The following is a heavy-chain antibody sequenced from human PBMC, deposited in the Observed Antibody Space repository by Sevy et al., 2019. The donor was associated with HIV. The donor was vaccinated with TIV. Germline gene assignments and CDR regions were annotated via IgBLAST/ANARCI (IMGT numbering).Heavy chain of an antibody. CDR1: GFTFSNYA. Sequence: GGSLRLSCAASGFTFSNYAMSWVRQAPGKGLEWVSAISGSGGSTYYVDSVKGRFTISRDNSKSTLSLQMNSLRAEDTAVFYCAKGSGFGELLPYCFDYWGQGTLVTVSS. CDR2: ISGSGGST. D-gene: IGHD3-10*01. CDR3: AKGSGFGELLPYCFDY. V-gene: IGHV3-23*01. J-gene: IGHJ4*02.